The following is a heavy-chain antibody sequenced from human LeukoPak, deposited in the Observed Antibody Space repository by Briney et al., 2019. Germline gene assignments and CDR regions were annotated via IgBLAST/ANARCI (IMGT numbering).Heavy chain of an antibody. CDR1: GGSISSSSYH. CDR3: ARHGSASGWYRSHFDY. Sequence: NPSETLSLTCTVSGGSISSSSYHWGWIRQPPGKGLEWIGSIYYSGSTYYSPSLKSRVTMSVDTSKNQFSLKLSSVTAADTAVYYCARHGSASGWYRSHFDYWGQGTLVTVSS. J-gene: IGHJ4*02. D-gene: IGHD6-19*01. V-gene: IGHV4-39*01. CDR2: IYYSGST.